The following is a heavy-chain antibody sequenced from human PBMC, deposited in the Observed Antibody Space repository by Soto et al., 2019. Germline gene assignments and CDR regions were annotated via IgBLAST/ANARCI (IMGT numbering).Heavy chain of an antibody. CDR2: INHSGST. CDR1: DGSMNSDSSY. D-gene: IGHD3-22*01. CDR3: ARLGGYVSVGYYYLWDS. J-gene: IGHJ4*02. V-gene: IGHV4-39*01. Sequence: QLQLQESGPGLLKTSESLSLTCRVSDGSMNSDSSYWGWIRQPPGKGLEWIGVINHSGSTYHNLSLKGRVTMSVDASRNQFSLKLTSMTAADTAVYYCARLGGYVSVGYYYLWDSWGQGTLVTLSS.